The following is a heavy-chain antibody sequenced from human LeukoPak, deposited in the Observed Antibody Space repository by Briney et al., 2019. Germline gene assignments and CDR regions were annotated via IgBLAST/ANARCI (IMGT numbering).Heavy chain of an antibody. D-gene: IGHD2-2*01. J-gene: IGHJ3*02. CDR2: ISGSGGRT. CDR1: GFTFSSYA. V-gene: IGHV3-23*01. Sequence: PGGSLRLSCAASGFTFSSYAMTWVRQAPGKGLEWVSAISGSGGRTNHADSVKGRFTISRDDSKNTLYLQMNILRAEDTAVYYCAKPYNYCSSTSCYYAFDIWGQGTMVTVSS. CDR3: AKPYNYCSSTSCYYAFDI.